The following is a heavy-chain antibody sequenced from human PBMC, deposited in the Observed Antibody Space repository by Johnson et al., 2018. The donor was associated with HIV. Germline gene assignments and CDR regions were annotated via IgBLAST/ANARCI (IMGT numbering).Heavy chain of an antibody. V-gene: IGHV3-13*01. CDR1: GFSFSSSD. CDR2: IGSGGLT. CDR3: ARNGLIPAAKGVAFDI. D-gene: IGHD2-2*01. Sequence: EVQLVESGGGLVQPGGSLRLSCAASGFSFSSSDIYWVRQFTGQGLEWVSGIGSGGLTYYLDSVKGRFTISRENAKNSLYLQMNSLRAEDTAVYYCARNGLIPAAKGVAFDIWGQGTTVTVSS. J-gene: IGHJ3*02.